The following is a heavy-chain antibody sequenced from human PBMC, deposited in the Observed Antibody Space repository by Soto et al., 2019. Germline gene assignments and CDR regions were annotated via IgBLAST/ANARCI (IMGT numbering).Heavy chain of an antibody. CDR1: GFTFSNYG. CDR3: ASDTARTVAAS. CDR2: ITYDGRNK. D-gene: IGHD6-19*01. Sequence: QGQLVESGGGAVQPGRSLRLSCAGSGFTFSNYGLHWVRQAPGKGLEWVAVITYDGRNKYYADSVKGRFTISRDNSENTMYLEIQSLRPEDTAVYYCASDTARTVAASWGQGTLFTVSS. J-gene: IGHJ5*02. V-gene: IGHV3-30*03.